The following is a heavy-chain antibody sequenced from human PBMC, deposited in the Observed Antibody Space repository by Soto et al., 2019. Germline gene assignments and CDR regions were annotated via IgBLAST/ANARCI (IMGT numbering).Heavy chain of an antibody. CDR2: ISGSGDDT. D-gene: IGHD6-13*01. CDR1: GFTFSSYA. J-gene: IGHJ4*02. CDR3: AKDRGHSSTWRFDY. V-gene: IGHV3-23*01. Sequence: GGSLRLSCAASGFTFSSYAVSWVRQAPGKGLEWVSGISGSGDDTYNVDSVKGRFTISRDNSKNTLYLQMNSLRAEDTAVYYCAKDRGHSSTWRFDYWGQGTLVTVSS.